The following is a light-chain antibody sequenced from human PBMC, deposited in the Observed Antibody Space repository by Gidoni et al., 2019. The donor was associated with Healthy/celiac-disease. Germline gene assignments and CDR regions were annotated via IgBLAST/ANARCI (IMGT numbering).Light chain of an antibody. V-gene: IGKV3-15*01. CDR3: QQYNNWLYT. Sequence: EIVMTQSPATLSVSPGERATLSCSASQSVSSNLSWYQQKPGQAPRLLIYGASTRATGIPARFSGSGSGTEFTITISSLQSEDFAVYYCQQYNNWLYTFGQGTKLEIK. CDR2: GAS. CDR1: QSVSSN. J-gene: IGKJ2*01.